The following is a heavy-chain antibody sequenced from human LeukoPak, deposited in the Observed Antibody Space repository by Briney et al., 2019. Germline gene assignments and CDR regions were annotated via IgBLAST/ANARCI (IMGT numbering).Heavy chain of an antibody. CDR3: ARDPATYDFWSGYWDV. D-gene: IGHD3-3*01. CDR1: GGSISSGSYY. CDR2: IYTSGST. J-gene: IGHJ6*04. Sequence: PSETLSLTCTVSGGSISSGSYYWSWIRQPAGKGPEWIGRIYTSGSTNYNPSLKSRVTISVDTSKNQFSLKLSSVTAADTAVYYCARDPATYDFWSGYWDVWGKGTTVTVSS. V-gene: IGHV4-61*02.